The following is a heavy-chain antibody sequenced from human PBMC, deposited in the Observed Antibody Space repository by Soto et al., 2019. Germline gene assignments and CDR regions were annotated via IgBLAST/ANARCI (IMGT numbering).Heavy chain of an antibody. V-gene: IGHV1-69*12. CDR3: ARGYIVATKRNYYYGMDV. CDR1: GGTFNNYA. J-gene: IGHJ6*02. CDR2: IIPIYGTT. Sequence: QVQLVQSGAEMKKAGSSVKVSCKASGGTFNNYAVSWVRQAPGQGLEWMGGIIPIYGTTNYAQKFQGRVTMSADESGITAYMELRRLRSEDTAVYYCARGYIVATKRNYYYGMDVWGQGTTVTVSS. D-gene: IGHD5-12*01.